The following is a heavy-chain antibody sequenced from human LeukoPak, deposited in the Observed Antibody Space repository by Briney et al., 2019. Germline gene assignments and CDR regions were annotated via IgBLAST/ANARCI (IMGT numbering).Heavy chain of an antibody. CDR2: TYSGGST. CDR1: GFTVSSNY. V-gene: IGHV3-66*01. J-gene: IGHJ4*02. Sequence: PGGSLRLSCAASGFTVSSNYMSWVRQAPGKGLEWVSVTYSGGSTYYADSVKGRFTISRDNSKNTLYLQMNSLRAEDTAVYYCARGMYSSPILRSAGRDYFDYWGQGTLVTVSS. CDR3: ARGMYSSPILRSAGRDYFDY. D-gene: IGHD6-13*01.